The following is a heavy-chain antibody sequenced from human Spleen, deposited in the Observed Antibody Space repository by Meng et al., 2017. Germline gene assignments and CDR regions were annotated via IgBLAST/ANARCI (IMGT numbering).Heavy chain of an antibody. CDR1: GFTFTTYG. D-gene: IGHD4-23*01. CDR2: INWKGDTT. J-gene: IGHJ3*01. V-gene: IGHV3-20*04. Sequence: GESLKISCAATGFTFTTYGMHWVRQAPGKGLEWVSGINWKGDTTGYADSVKGRFTISRDNAENSLFLQMNSLRAEDTALYYCARVGTGDAFDLCGQGTMVTVSS. CDR3: ARVGTGDAFDL.